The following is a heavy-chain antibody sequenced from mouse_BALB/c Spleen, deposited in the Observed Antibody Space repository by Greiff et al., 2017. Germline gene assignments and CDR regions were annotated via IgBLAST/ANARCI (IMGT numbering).Heavy chain of an antibody. J-gene: IGHJ2*01. CDR3: AREKDDGGDY. V-gene: IGHV5-4*02. D-gene: IGHD2-12*01. CDR2: ISDGGSYT. CDR1: GFTFSDYY. Sequence: EVKLVESGGGLVKPGGSLKLSCAASGFTFSDYYMYWVRQTPEKRLEWVATISDGGSYTYYPDSVKGRFTISRDNAKNNLYLQMSSLKSEDTAMYYCAREKDDGGDYWGQGTTLTVSS.